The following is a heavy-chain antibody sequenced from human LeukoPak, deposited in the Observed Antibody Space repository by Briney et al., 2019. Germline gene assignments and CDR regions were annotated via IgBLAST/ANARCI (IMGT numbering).Heavy chain of an antibody. Sequence: PSETLSLTCAVSGGSFSGYYWSWIRQPPGKGLEWIGEINHSGSTNYNPSLKSRVTISVDTSKNQFSLKLSSVTAADTAVYYCARDPGRASGGRWGQGTLVTVSS. CDR2: INHSGST. CDR1: GGSFSGYY. V-gene: IGHV4-34*01. J-gene: IGHJ4*02. CDR3: ARDPGRASGGR.